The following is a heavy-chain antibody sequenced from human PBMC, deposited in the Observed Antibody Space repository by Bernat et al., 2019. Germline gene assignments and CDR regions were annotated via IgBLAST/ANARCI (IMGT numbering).Heavy chain of an antibody. J-gene: IGHJ6*02. V-gene: IGHV3-30-3*01. CDR3: ARDKVDYVGFLNGMDV. CDR2: ISYDGSNK. CDR1: GFTFSSYA. Sequence: QVQLVESGGGVVQPGRSLRLSCAASGFTFSSYAMHWVRQAPGKGLEWVAVISYDGSNKYYADSVKGRFTSSRDNSKNTLYLQMNSLRAEDTAVYYCARDKVDYVGFLNGMDVWGQGTTVTVSS. D-gene: IGHD3-10*02.